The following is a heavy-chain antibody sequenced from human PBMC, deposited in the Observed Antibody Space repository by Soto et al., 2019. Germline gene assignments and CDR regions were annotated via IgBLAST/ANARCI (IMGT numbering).Heavy chain of an antibody. D-gene: IGHD2-2*03. CDR2: ISPYTGNT. V-gene: IGHV1-18*01. J-gene: IGHJ6*02. CDR1: GYIFVNYG. CDR3: VMMDNYITPTPQDV. Sequence: QVQLVQSGDEVKKPGASVKVSCKASGYIFVNYGIAWVRQAPGQGLEWMGWISPYTGNTHSATKIQGRLTLTTDRSPRTAYMDLGSLTAADTSVSYCVMMDNYITPTPQDVWGQGPTVTVSS.